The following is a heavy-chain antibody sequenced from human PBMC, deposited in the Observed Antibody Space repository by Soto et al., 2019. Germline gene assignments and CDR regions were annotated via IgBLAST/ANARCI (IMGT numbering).Heavy chain of an antibody. CDR1: GFTFSSYG. Sequence: GGSLRLSCAASGFTFSSYGMHWVRQAPGKGLEWVAVISYDGSNKYYADSVKGRFTISRDNSKNTLYLQMNSLRAEDTAVYYCAKDQIVATIGRSPVQHWGQGTLVTVSS. CDR2: ISYDGSNK. CDR3: AKDQIVATIGRSPVQH. D-gene: IGHD5-12*01. J-gene: IGHJ1*01. V-gene: IGHV3-30*18.